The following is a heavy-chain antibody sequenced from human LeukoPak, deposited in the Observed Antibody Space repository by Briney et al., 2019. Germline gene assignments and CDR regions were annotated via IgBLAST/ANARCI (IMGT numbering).Heavy chain of an antibody. CDR3: ARYCTSTTCILRGFDY. Sequence: SETLSLTCTVSGDSISSFYWSWVRQPPGKGLEWIANIYHTGSAHYNPSLKSRVTISVDTSKNQFSLKLSSVTAADTAVYYCARYCTSTTCILRGFDYWGQGTLVTVSS. D-gene: IGHD2-2*01. V-gene: IGHV4-59*08. J-gene: IGHJ4*02. CDR1: GDSISSFY. CDR2: IYHTGSA.